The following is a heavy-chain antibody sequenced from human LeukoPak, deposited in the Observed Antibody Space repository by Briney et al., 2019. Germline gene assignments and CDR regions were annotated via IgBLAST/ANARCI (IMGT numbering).Heavy chain of an antibody. J-gene: IGHJ3*02. CDR1: GFTFSSYS. CDR2: ISSSSSYI. CDR3: ARGAGRSGWHDAFDT. Sequence: GGSLRLSCAASGFTFSSYSMNWVRQAPGKGLEWVSSISSSSSYIYYADSVKGRFTISRDNAKNSLYLQMNSLRAEDTAVYYCARGAGRSGWHDAFDTWGQGTMVTVSS. D-gene: IGHD6-19*01. V-gene: IGHV3-21*01.